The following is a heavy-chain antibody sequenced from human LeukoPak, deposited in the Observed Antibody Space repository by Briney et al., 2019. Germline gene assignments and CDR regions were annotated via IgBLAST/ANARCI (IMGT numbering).Heavy chain of an antibody. CDR1: GYTFTSYG. J-gene: IGHJ4*02. Sequence: ASVKVSCKASGYTFTSYGISWVRQAPGRGLEWMGWISAYNGNTNYAQKLQGRVTMTTDTSTSTAYMELRSLRSDDTAVYYCARDGRRWALAAAGTSEIDYWGQGTLVTVSS. CDR3: ARDGRRWALAAAGTSEIDY. CDR2: ISAYNGNT. V-gene: IGHV1-18*01. D-gene: IGHD6-13*01.